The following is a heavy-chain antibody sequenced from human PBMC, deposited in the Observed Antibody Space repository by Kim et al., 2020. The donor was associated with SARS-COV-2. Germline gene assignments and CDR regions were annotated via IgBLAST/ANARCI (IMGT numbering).Heavy chain of an antibody. J-gene: IGHJ6*02. V-gene: IGHV5-51*01. CDR1: GYRFTTYW. CDR3: ARRGYNFGYYYGMDV. Sequence: GESLKISCKASGYRFTTYWIGWVRQMPGKGLEWMGIIYPGDSDARYSPSFQGQVTMAADKSLTTAYLQWSSLKASDTAMYYCARRGYNFGYYYGMDVWGHGTMVTVSS. CDR2: IYPGDSDA. D-gene: IGHD1-1*01.